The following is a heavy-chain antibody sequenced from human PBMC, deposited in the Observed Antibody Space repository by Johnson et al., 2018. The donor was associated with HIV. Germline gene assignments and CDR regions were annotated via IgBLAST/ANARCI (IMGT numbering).Heavy chain of an antibody. CDR1: GFTFSSYW. J-gene: IGHJ3*02. Sequence: VQLVESGGGVVQPGGSQRLSCAASGFTFSSYWMHWVRQVPGKGLVWVSGINSDGSDTRYADSVKGRFTISRDNAKTTLYLQMNSLRAEDTAVYYCAREVNAFDIWGQGTVVTVSS. V-gene: IGHV3-74*01. CDR2: INSDGSDT. CDR3: AREVNAFDI. D-gene: IGHD3-22*01.